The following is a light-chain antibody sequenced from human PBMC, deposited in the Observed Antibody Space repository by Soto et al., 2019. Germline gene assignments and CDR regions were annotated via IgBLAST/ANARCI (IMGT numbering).Light chain of an antibody. V-gene: IGLV2-14*03. CDR1: SSDIGRYNY. J-gene: IGLJ3*02. Sequence: QSALTQPASVSGSPGQSITISCTGSSSDIGRYNYVSWYQQLPGKAPKLIISEVSNRPSGVSERFSGSKSGNTASLSISGLQTEDEADYYCGSYTSATTWVFGGGTKLTVL. CDR3: GSYTSATTWV. CDR2: EVS.